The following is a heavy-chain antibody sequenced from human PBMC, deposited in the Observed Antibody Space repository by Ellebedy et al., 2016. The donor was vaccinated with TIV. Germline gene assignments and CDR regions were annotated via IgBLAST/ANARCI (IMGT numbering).Heavy chain of an antibody. CDR3: ARRNPSGYDPFLDA. Sequence: GESLKISCAASGFTFSTYWMLWVRQAPGKGLVWISHINADGSTTTYADSVEGRFTISRDNAKNTLFLQMHSLGAEDTADYFCARRNPSGYDPFLDAWGQGTPVTVSS. CDR1: GFTFSTYW. V-gene: IGHV3-74*01. D-gene: IGHD5-12*01. CDR2: INADGSTT. J-gene: IGHJ5*02.